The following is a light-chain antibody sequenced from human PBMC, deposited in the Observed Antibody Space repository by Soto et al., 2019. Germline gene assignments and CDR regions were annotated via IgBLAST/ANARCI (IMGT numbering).Light chain of an antibody. CDR3: QQYNNFWT. J-gene: IGKJ1*01. Sequence: DIQMTQSPSTLSASVGDRVTITCRASQSISSWLAWYQQKPGKAPRLLIYDASYLERGVTSRFSGSGSGTEFTLTISELQPDDLATYYCQQYNNFWTFGPGTKVEI. V-gene: IGKV1-5*01. CDR2: DAS. CDR1: QSISSW.